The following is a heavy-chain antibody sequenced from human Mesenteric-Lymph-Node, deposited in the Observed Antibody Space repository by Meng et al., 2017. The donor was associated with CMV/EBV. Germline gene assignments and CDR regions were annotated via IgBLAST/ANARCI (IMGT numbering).Heavy chain of an antibody. CDR1: GFTVCSYG. Sequence: LRLSCAASGFTVCSYGMSWVRQDPGKGLEWVSAISGSGGSTDYADSVKGRFRISRDNSKNTLYLQMNSLRAEDTAVYYCAKGGTGTFWGQGTLVTVSS. D-gene: IGHD1-1*01. J-gene: IGHJ4*02. CDR2: ISGSGGST. V-gene: IGHV3-23*01. CDR3: AKGGTGTF.